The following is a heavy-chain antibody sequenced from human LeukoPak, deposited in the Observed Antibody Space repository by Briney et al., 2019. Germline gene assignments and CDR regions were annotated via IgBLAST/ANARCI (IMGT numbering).Heavy chain of an antibody. CDR3: SRHSSGCFM. V-gene: IGHV4-34*01. CDR2: INHSGSA. Sequence: SETLSLTCAVYGGSFSGYYWSWLRQPPGKGLEGIGEINHSGSANYNPSLKSRVTISVDPSKIQFSLTLSSVTAADTAVYYCSRHSSGCFMWGQGTLVTVSS. CDR1: GGSFSGYY. J-gene: IGHJ4*02. D-gene: IGHD6-19*01.